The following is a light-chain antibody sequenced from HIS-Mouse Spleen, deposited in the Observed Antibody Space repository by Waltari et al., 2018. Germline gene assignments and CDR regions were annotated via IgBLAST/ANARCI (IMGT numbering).Light chain of an antibody. Sequence: QSALTQPASVSGSPGQSITISCTGTSRDVGTYNLVSWYQQHPGKAPKLMIVEGSQRPSGGSKGFSGSKSGNTASLTIAGLQAEDEADYYCCSYAGSSTFYVFGTGTKVTVL. CDR1: SRDVGTYNL. V-gene: IGLV2-23*01. J-gene: IGLJ1*01. CDR3: CSYAGSSTFYV. CDR2: EGS.